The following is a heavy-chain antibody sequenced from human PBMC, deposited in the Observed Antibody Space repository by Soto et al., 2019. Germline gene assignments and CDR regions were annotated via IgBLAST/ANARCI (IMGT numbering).Heavy chain of an antibody. CDR3: ARGPHLWIQLWSFDY. V-gene: IGHV4-59*01. Sequence: PSGTLSLTCTVSGGSISSYYWSWIRQPPGKGLEWIGYIYYSGSTNYNPSLKSRVTISVDTSKNQFSLKLSSVTAADTAVYYCARGPHLWIQLWSFDYWGQGTLVTVSS. J-gene: IGHJ4*02. D-gene: IGHD5-18*01. CDR2: IYYSGST. CDR1: GGSISSYY.